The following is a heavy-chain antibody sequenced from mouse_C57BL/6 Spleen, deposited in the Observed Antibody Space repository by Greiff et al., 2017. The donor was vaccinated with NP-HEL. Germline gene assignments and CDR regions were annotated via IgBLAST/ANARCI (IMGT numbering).Heavy chain of an antibody. CDR3: ARGYDYDGAMDY. CDR2: INPGSGGT. J-gene: IGHJ4*01. D-gene: IGHD2-4*01. V-gene: IGHV1-54*01. Sequence: VQLQQSGAELVRPGTSVKVSCKASGYAFTNYLIEWVKQRPGQGLEWIGVINPGSGGTNYNEKFKGKATLTADKSSSTAYMQLSSLTSEDSVVYFCARGYDYDGAMDYWGQGTSVTVSS. CDR1: GYAFTNYL.